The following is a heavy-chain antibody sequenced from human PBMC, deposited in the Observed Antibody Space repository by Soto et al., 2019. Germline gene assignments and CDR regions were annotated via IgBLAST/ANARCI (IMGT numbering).Heavy chain of an antibody. V-gene: IGHV5-51*01. CDR2: IYPGDSDT. D-gene: IGHD4-17*01. J-gene: IGHJ6*02. CDR3: ARSHYGGNSDYYYGMDG. Sequence: PGESLKISCKGSGYTFSSYWIGWVRQMPGRGLEWIVIIYPGDSDTRYSPSFQGQVTISADKSISTAYLQWSSLEASDTAIYYCARSHYGGNSDYYYGMDGWGQGTTATVSS. CDR1: GYTFSSYW.